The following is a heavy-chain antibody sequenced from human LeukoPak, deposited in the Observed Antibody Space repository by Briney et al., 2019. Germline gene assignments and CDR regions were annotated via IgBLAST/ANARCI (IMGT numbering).Heavy chain of an antibody. CDR1: GLPFARFG. J-gene: IGHJ6*02. D-gene: IGHD3/OR15-3a*01. CDR2: IAYDGNNP. V-gene: IGHV3-30*18. CDR3: AKDLSLFLDSKVTYFYDFGMDV. Sequence: GGSLRLSCAASGLPFARFGMNWVRQAPGRGLEWVATIAYDGNNPYYAESVQGRFTISRDNSKNTVYLQMNSLRTEDTAVYYCAKDLSLFLDSKVTYFYDFGMDVWGQGTTVSVSS.